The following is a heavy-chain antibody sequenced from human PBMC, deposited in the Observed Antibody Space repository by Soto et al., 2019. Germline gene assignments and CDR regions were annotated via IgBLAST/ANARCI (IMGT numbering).Heavy chain of an antibody. CDR2: IIPTFGTA. D-gene: IGHD3-3*01. Sequence: SVKVSCKASGGTFSSYAISWVRQAPGQGLEWMGGIIPTFGTANYAQKFQGRVTITADKSTSTAYMELSSLRSEDTAVYYCARAVSKYYDFWSGYSPYYYYGMDVWGQGTTVTVSS. V-gene: IGHV1-69*06. J-gene: IGHJ6*02. CDR1: GGTFSSYA. CDR3: ARAVSKYYDFWSGYSPYYYYGMDV.